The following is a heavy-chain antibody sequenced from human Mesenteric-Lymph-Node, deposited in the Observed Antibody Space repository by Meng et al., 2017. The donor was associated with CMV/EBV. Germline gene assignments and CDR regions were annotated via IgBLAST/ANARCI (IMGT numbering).Heavy chain of an antibody. J-gene: IGHJ4*02. CDR1: GFTFSSYS. CDR2: ISSSSSYI. Sequence: GESLKISCAASGFTFSSYSMNWVRQAPGKGLEWVSSISSSSSYIYYADSVKGRFTISRDNSNNTLYLEVNSLRTEDTAIYYCARDRVRGVGATDFDYWGQGTLVTVSS. CDR3: ARDRVRGVGATDFDY. V-gene: IGHV3-21*01. D-gene: IGHD1-26*01.